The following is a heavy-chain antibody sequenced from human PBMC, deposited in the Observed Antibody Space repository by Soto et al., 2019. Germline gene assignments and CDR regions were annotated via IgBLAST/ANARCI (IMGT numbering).Heavy chain of an antibody. V-gene: IGHV4-4*02. CDR1: GGSVSSSNW. J-gene: IGHJ5*02. CDR2: ISHSGST. D-gene: IGHD3-22*01. Sequence: SETLSLTCIVSGGSVSSSNWWSWVRQPPGKGLGWVGEISHSGSTPYNRSLKSRATISVDKSENPFSLRLKSVTAADPAVYYCACVGYDYDNSGYYLPWGPGTLVTVSS. CDR3: ACVGYDYDNSGYYLP.